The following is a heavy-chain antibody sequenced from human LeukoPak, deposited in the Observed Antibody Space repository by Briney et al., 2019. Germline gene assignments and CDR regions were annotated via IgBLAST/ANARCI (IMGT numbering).Heavy chain of an antibody. CDR1: GYTFTGYY. J-gene: IGHJ4*02. V-gene: IGHV1-2*02. CDR2: IYPNSGGT. Sequence: GASVKISCQASGYTFTGYYMHWVRQAPGQGLEWVGWIYPNSGGTNYAQKFQGRVTMTRDTSISTAYMELSRLRSDDTAVYYCARGWDDYGPWGQGPLVTVSA. CDR3: ARGWDDYGP. D-gene: IGHD4-17*01.